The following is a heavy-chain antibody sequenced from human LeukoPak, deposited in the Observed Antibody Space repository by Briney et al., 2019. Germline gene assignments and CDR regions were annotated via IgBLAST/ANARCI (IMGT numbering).Heavy chain of an antibody. V-gene: IGHV3-21*01. J-gene: IGHJ4*02. CDR1: GFTFSSYS. CDR2: ISSSSSYI. CDR3: AREGPYGTLDY. Sequence: GGSLRLSCAASGFTFSSYSMNWVRQAPGKGLEWVSSISSSSSYIYYADSVKGRFTISRDNSKNTLYLQMNSLRAEDTAVYYCAREGPYGTLDYWGQGTLVTVSS. D-gene: IGHD4-17*01.